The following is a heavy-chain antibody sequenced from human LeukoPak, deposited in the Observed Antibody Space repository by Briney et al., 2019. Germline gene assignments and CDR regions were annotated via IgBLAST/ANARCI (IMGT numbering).Heavy chain of an antibody. V-gene: IGHV4-39*01. CDR2: IYYSGST. J-gene: IGHJ4*02. Sequence: SETLSLTCTVSGGSIRSSGYYWGWIRQPPGKGLEWIGSIYYSGSTYYNPSLKSRLTISVDTSKNQFSLKLSSVTAADTAVYYCARQGSDSSGYYYRYYFYYWGQGTLVTVSS. CDR1: GGSIRSSGYY. D-gene: IGHD3-22*01. CDR3: ARQGSDSSGYYYRYYFYY.